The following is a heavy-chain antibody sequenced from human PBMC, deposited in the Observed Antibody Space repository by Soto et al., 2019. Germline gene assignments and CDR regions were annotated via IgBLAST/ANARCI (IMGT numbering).Heavy chain of an antibody. V-gene: IGHV3-33*01. CDR2: IWYDGSNK. Sequence: GGSLRLSCAASGFTFSSYGMHWVRQAPGKGLEWVAVIWYDGSNKYYADSVKGRFTISRDNSKNTLYLQMNSLRAEDTAVYYCARDGHSFWMRLFDPWGQGTLVTVSS. J-gene: IGHJ5*02. CDR3: ARDGHSFWMRLFDP. CDR1: GFTFSSYG. D-gene: IGHD3-3*01.